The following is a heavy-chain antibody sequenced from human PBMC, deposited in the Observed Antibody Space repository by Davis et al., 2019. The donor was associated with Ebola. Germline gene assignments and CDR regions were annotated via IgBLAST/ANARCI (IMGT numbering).Heavy chain of an antibody. CDR1: GFTFSSYA. CDR2: ISSNGGST. Sequence: GESLKISCSASGFTFSSYAMHWVRQAPGKGLEYVSAISSNGGSTYYANSVKGRFTISRDNSKKTLYLQMGSLRAEDMAVYYCARAAFPYYYGSGSPYYFDYWGQGTLVTVSS. CDR3: ARAAFPYYYGSGSPYYFDY. D-gene: IGHD3-10*01. V-gene: IGHV3-64*01. J-gene: IGHJ4*02.